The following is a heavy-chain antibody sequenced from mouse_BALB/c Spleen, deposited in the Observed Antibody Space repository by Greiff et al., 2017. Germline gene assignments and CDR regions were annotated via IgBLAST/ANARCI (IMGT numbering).Heavy chain of an antibody. Sequence: EVQVVESGGGLVQPGGSRKLSCAASGFTFSSFGMHWVRQAPEKGLEWVAYISSGSSTIYYADTVKGRFTISRDNPKNTPVLQIISLKLEDTAMYYCARGVSAYDRDNYYAMDYWGQGTSVTVSS. CDR3: ARGVSAYDRDNYYAMDY. V-gene: IGHV5-17*02. D-gene: IGHD2-14*01. CDR2: ISSGSSTI. CDR1: GFTFSSFG. J-gene: IGHJ4*01.